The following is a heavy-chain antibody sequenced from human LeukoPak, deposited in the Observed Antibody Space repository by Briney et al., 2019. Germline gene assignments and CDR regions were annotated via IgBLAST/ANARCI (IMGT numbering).Heavy chain of an antibody. J-gene: IGHJ4*02. Sequence: PGRSLRLSCAASGFTFDDYAMHWVRQAPGKGLEWVSGISWNSGSIGYADSVKGRFTISRDNAKSSLYLQMNSLRAEDTALYYCAKVGSPKHDFWSGYYLISWGQGTLVTVSS. CDR1: GFTFDDYA. CDR2: ISWNSGSI. D-gene: IGHD3-3*01. CDR3: AKVGSPKHDFWSGYYLIS. V-gene: IGHV3-9*01.